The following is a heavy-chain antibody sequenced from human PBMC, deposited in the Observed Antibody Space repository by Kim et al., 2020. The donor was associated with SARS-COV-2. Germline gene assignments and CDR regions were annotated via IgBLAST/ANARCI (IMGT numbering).Heavy chain of an antibody. Sequence: GGSLRLSCAASGFTFSSYSMNWVRQAPGKGLEWVSSISSSSSYIYYADSVKGRFTISSDNAKNSLYLQMNSLRAEDTAVYSCARDHPHYSGMDVSGQGTTVTLSS. CDR1: GFTFSSYS. J-gene: IGHJ6*02. V-gene: IGHV3-21*04. CDR3: ARDHPHYSGMDV. CDR2: ISSSSSYI.